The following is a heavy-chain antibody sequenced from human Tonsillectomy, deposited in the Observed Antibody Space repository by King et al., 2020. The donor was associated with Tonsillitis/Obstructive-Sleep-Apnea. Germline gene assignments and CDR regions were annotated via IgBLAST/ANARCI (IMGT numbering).Heavy chain of an antibody. D-gene: IGHD2-15*01. CDR2: IYWDDDK. J-gene: IGHJ3*02. V-gene: IGHV2-5*02. CDR1: GFSLSTSGVG. CDR3: APGRLLGRGPWVVAARPLVAFDI. Sequence: TLQESGPTLVKPTQPLTLTCTFSGFSLSTSGVGVGWIRQPPGKALEWLALIYWDDDKRYSPSLKSRLTITKDTSKNQVVLTMTNMDPVDTATYYCAPGRLLGRGPWVVAARPLVAFDIGGQGKMAPVSS.